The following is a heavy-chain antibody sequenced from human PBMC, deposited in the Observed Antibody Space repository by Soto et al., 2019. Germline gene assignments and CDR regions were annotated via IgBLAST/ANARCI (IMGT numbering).Heavy chain of an antibody. Sequence: SETLSLTCTVSVGSISSGGYYWSWIRQHPGKGLEWIGYIYYSGSTYYNPSLKSRVTISVDTSKNQFSLKLSSVTAADTAVYYCARDQNPIRFLASYYYYGMDVWGQGTTVTVSS. CDR2: IYYSGST. CDR3: ARDQNPIRFLASYYYYGMDV. V-gene: IGHV4-31*03. J-gene: IGHJ6*02. D-gene: IGHD3-3*01. CDR1: VGSISSGGYY.